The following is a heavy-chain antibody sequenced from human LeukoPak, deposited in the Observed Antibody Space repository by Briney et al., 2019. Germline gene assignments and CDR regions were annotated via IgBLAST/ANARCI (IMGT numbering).Heavy chain of an antibody. Sequence: PSETLSLTCTVSGGSISSSSYYWGWIRQPPGKGLEWIGSIYYSGSTYYNPSLKSRVTISVDTSKNRFSLKLSSVTAADTAVYYCASVRDGYNFYYYYYMDVWGKGTTVTVSS. CDR1: GGSISSSSYY. J-gene: IGHJ6*03. D-gene: IGHD5-24*01. CDR3: ASVRDGYNFYYYYYMDV. CDR2: IYYSGST. V-gene: IGHV4-39*07.